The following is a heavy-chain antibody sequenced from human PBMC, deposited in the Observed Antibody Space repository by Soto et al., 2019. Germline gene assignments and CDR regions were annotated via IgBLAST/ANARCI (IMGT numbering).Heavy chain of an antibody. D-gene: IGHD3-10*01. Sequence: QVQLQESGPGLVKPSGTLSLTCAVSGGSISSSNWWSWVRQTPGKGLEWIGEIYHSGSTNYNPSLKSRVTISVDKAKNQFSLKLRSVTAADTAVDYCARDLGTMVRGGAYFDYWGQGTLVTVSS. V-gene: IGHV4-4*02. CDR3: ARDLGTMVRGGAYFDY. CDR1: GGSISSSNW. CDR2: IYHSGST. J-gene: IGHJ4*02.